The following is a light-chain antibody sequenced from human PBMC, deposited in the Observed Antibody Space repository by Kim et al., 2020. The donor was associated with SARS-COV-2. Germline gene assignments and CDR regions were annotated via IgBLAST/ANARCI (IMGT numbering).Light chain of an antibody. CDR1: QSSSSW. CDR2: GAS. J-gene: IGKJ1*01. V-gene: IGKV1-5*01. Sequence: DIQMTQSPSTLSASVGDRVTITCRASQSSSSWLALYQQKRGEAPKLLIYGASSLQSGVPSRFSGSGSGTEFTFTISSLQPDDFAIYYCQYYNSYSATFGQGTKVDIK. CDR3: QYYNSYSAT.